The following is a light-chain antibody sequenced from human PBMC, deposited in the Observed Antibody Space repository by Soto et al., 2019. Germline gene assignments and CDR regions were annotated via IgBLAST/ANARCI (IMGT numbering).Light chain of an antibody. J-gene: IGKJ4*01. CDR1: QGISSY. CDR2: AAS. Sequence: DIQLTQSPSFLSASVGDRVTITCRASQGISSYLAWYQQKPGKAPKHLIYAASTLQSGVPSRFSGSGSGTEFTLTISSLQPEDFATYYCQQLNSYPLTFGGGTKVDIK. CDR3: QQLNSYPLT. V-gene: IGKV1-9*01.